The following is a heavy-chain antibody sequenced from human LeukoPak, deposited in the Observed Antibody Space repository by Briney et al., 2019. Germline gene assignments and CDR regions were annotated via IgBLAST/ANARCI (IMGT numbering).Heavy chain of an antibody. CDR3: ASTPLVGVDAFDI. CDR1: GGSISSYY. Sequence: PETLCLTCTVSGGSISSYYWSWIRQPPGKGLEWIGYIYYSGSTNYNPSLKSRVTISVDTSKNQFSLKLSSVTAADTAVYYCASTPLVGVDAFDIWGHGTIVSVSS. D-gene: IGHD2-15*01. V-gene: IGHV4-59*08. J-gene: IGHJ3*02. CDR2: IYYSGST.